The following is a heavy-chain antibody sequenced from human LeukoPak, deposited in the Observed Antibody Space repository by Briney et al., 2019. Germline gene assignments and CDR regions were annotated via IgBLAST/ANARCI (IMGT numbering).Heavy chain of an antibody. D-gene: IGHD3/OR15-3a*01. CDR3: SSGGLGNRLGY. CDR1: GGSFSNYF. J-gene: IGHJ4*02. V-gene: IGHV4-34*01. Sequence: SETLSLTCAVYGGSFSNYFWTWIRQSPGKGLEWIGEISPSGSINYKPSLKSRVIMSVDTSTNQFSLTLNSVTAADSAVYYCSSGGLGNRLGYWGQGTLVTVSS. CDR2: ISPSGSI.